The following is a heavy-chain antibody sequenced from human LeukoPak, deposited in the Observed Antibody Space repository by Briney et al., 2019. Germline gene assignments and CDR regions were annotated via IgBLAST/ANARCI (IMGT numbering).Heavy chain of an antibody. Sequence: PLGTLALTCTVSGGSISSYYWSWIRQPPGKGLEWIGYISYSGSTNYNPSLKSRVTISVDTSKNQFSLKLRSVTAADTAVYYCARDRGNSGAAYFDYWGQGTLVTVSS. V-gene: IGHV4-59*01. CDR1: GGSISSYY. CDR2: ISYSGST. CDR3: ARDRGNSGAAYFDY. J-gene: IGHJ4*02. D-gene: IGHD4-23*01.